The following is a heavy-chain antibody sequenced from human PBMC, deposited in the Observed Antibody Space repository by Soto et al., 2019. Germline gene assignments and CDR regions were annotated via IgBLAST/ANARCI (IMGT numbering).Heavy chain of an antibody. V-gene: IGHV3-23*01. CDR3: AKAPGDIVVVPAAINDAFDI. Sequence: EVQLLESGGGLVQPGGSLRLSCAASGFTFSSYAMSWVRQAPGKGLEWVSAISGSGGSTYYADSVKGRFTISRDNSKHTLYLQMNSLRAEDTAVYYCAKAPGDIVVVPAAINDAFDIWGQGTMVTVSS. J-gene: IGHJ3*02. CDR1: GFTFSSYA. D-gene: IGHD2-2*01. CDR2: ISGSGGST.